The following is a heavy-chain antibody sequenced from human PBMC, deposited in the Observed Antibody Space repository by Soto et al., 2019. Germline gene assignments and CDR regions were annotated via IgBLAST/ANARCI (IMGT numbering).Heavy chain of an antibody. V-gene: IGHV3-33*01. Sequence: RGSLRLSCAASGSPFSHYAMHWVRQSPGKGLEWVALIWSDGSNEHYVDSVKGRFTISRDNVNNTPHLQPNNLGAEDTAIYYCASEWIYWSGATWSGNGGVDVWGRGTTVTVSS. CDR2: IWSDGSNE. D-gene: IGHD5-12*01. CDR1: GSPFSHYA. CDR3: ASEWIYWSGATWSGNGGVDV. J-gene: IGHJ6*02.